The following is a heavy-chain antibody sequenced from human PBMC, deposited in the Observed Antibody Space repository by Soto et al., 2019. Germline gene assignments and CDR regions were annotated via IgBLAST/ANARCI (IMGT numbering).Heavy chain of an antibody. Sequence: QVQLQESGPGLVKPSGTLSLTCAVSGGSISSSNWWSWVRQPPGKGLEWIGEIYHSGSTNYNPSLKSGVTISVDKSKNQFSLKLSSVTAADTAVYYCARDASGSPLLWYYGMDVWGQGTTVTVSS. J-gene: IGHJ6*02. CDR3: ARDASGSPLLWYYGMDV. V-gene: IGHV4-4*02. CDR1: GGSISSSNW. CDR2: IYHSGST. D-gene: IGHD1-26*01.